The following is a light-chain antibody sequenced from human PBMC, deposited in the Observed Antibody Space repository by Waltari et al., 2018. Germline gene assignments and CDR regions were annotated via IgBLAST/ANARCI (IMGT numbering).Light chain of an antibody. V-gene: IGLV2-23*01. CDR1: SSDVGSNNI. J-gene: IGLJ1*01. CDR2: EGS. Sequence: QSALTQPASVSGSPGQSITISCTGTSSDVGSNNIFSWYQQHPGKAPKLMIYEGSKRPSGVSNRFSGSKSGNTASLTISGLQAEDEADYYCCSYAGSSTYVFGTGTKVTVL. CDR3: CSYAGSSTYV.